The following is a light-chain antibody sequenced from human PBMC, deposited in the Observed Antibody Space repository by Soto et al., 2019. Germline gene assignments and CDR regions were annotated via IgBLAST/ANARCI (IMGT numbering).Light chain of an antibody. CDR1: QTITGH. J-gene: IGKJ1*01. Sequence: DIQMTQSPSTLSASVGDRVTITCRASQTITGHLAWYQQKPGKAPNLLIYEASSLESGVPSRFSGSWFDTEFTLTIPSLQPDGFATYFCQQYYLYWTFGQGTKLEIK. V-gene: IGKV1-5*03. CDR3: QQYYLYWT. CDR2: EAS.